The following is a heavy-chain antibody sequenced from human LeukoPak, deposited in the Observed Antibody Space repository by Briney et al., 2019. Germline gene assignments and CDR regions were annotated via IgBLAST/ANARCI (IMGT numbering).Heavy chain of an antibody. D-gene: IGHD6-19*01. CDR1: GRSISSSIYY. CDR3: ARHVYSSGWYATN. Sequence: SETLSLTCTVSGRSISSSIYYWGWIRQPPGKGLEWIGSIYYSGSTYYNPSLKSRVTISVDTSMNQFSLKLSSVTAADTAVYYCARHVYSSGWYATNWGQGTLVTVSS. J-gene: IGHJ4*02. V-gene: IGHV4-39*01. CDR2: IYYSGST.